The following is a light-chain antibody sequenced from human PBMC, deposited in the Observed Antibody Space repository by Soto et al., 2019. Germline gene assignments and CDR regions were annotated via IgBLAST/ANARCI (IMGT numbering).Light chain of an antibody. CDR3: QQCSRSPIT. V-gene: IGKV3-11*01. CDR1: QSISSY. Sequence: EIVLTHSPATLSLSPLEGATLSFRSSQSISSYLAWYQQTPAQAPRLLIYDASNRATGIPARFSGSGSGTDFTLTISSLAAEDFAVYYCQQCSRSPITCGGGTKGDIK. J-gene: IGKJ4*01. CDR2: DAS.